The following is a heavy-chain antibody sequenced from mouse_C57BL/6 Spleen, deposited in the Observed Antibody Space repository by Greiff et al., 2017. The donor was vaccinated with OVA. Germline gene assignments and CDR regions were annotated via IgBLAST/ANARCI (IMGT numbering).Heavy chain of an antibody. Sequence: VQLQQSGPELVKPGASVKISCKASGYSFTDYNMNWVKQSNGQSLEWIGVINPNCGTTSYNQKFKGKATLTVDQTSSTAYMHGNSLTSEDSAVDYCAICDDCSSFAWFAYWGQGNLVTVAA. D-gene: IGHD1-1*01. J-gene: IGHJ3*01. CDR1: GYSFTDYN. V-gene: IGHV1-39*01. CDR3: AICDDCSSFAWFAY. CDR2: INPNCGTT.